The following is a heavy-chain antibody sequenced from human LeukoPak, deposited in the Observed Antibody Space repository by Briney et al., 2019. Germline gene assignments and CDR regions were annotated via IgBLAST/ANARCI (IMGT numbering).Heavy chain of an antibody. Sequence: SETLSLTCSVSGDSISSSSYYWGWIRQPPGKGLEWIANIYYTGSTYYNPSLKSRVTISVDTSKNQFSLKLSSVTAADTAVYYCARDRGGSYPVDYWGQGTLVTVSS. CDR2: IYYTGST. J-gene: IGHJ4*02. V-gene: IGHV4-39*07. D-gene: IGHD1-26*01. CDR1: GDSISSSSYY. CDR3: ARDRGGSYPVDY.